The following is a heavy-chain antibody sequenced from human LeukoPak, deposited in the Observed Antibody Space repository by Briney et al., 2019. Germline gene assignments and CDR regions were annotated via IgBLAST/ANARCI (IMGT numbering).Heavy chain of an antibody. Sequence: GGSLRLSCVASGFTFSRHGMNWVRQAPGKGLEWVSGISPSGGIKYYVDSVKGRFTVSRDNSKNTLYLQINSLRDEGTAVYYCAKDDAWLQYNDWGQGTLVTVSS. CDR1: GFTFSRHG. J-gene: IGHJ4*02. CDR3: AKDDAWLQYND. CDR2: ISPSGGIK. D-gene: IGHD5-24*01. V-gene: IGHV3-23*01.